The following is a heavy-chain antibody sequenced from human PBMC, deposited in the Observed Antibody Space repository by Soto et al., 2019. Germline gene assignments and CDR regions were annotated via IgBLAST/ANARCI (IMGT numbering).Heavy chain of an antibody. D-gene: IGHD2-21*02. J-gene: IGHJ4*02. CDR2: ISSSSSYT. CDR3: ARDRSRVVTAFDS. Sequence: QVQLEESGGGLVKPGGSLRLSCAASGFTFGDYYFNWIRQAPGKGLEWISYISSSSSYTNYADSVKGRFTISRDNAKNTLYLEMKSLRADDTAVYYCARDRSRVVTAFDSWGRGTLVTVSS. V-gene: IGHV3-11*06. CDR1: GFTFGDYY.